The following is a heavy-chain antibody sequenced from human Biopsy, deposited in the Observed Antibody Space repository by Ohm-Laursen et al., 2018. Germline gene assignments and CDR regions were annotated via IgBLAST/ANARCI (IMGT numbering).Heavy chain of an antibody. CDR1: GGPIDSYY. D-gene: IGHD6-19*01. V-gene: IGHV4-59*01. CDR2: ISNIGST. J-gene: IGHJ4*02. CDR3: ARESALAGDFDS. Sequence: SETLSLTCTVSGGPIDSYYWSWIRQPPGKGLEWLGYISNIGSTNYNPSLKSRVTISVDTSKNHFSLKLTSVTAADTAVYYCARESALAGDFDSWGQGTLVTVSS.